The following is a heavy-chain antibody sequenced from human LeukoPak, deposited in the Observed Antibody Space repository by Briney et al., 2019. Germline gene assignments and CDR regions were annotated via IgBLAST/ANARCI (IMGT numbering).Heavy chain of an antibody. D-gene: IGHD6-13*01. CDR1: GGSISSGDYY. V-gene: IGHV4-30-4*01. CDR2: IYYSGST. Sequence: SETLSLTCTVSGGSISSGDYYWSWIRQPPGKGLEWIGYIYYSGSTYYNSSLKSRVTISVDTSKNQFSLKLSSVTAADTAVYYCARGGAAAGKGVDYWGQGTLVTVSS. CDR3: ARGGAAAGKGVDY. J-gene: IGHJ4*02.